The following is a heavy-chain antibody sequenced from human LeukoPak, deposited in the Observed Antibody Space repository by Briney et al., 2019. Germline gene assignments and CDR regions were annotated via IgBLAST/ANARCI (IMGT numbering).Heavy chain of an antibody. V-gene: IGHV3-23*01. CDR3: AKDDRIQTRRYSYNY. CDR2: ISGSGGST. CDR1: GFTFSSYA. D-gene: IGHD5-18*01. J-gene: IGHJ4*02. Sequence: GGSLRLSCAASGFTFSSYAMSWVRQAPGKGLEWVSVISGSGGSTSYADSVKGRFTISRDNSMNTLYLQMNSLRAEDAAVYYCAKDDRIQTRRYSYNYWGQGTLVTVSS.